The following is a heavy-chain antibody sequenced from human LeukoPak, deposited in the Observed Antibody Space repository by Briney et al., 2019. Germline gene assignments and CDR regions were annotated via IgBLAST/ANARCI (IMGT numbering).Heavy chain of an antibody. D-gene: IGHD3-22*01. J-gene: IGHJ4*02. V-gene: IGHV4-34*01. CDR2: INHSGST. Sequence: PSETLSLTCAVYGGSFSGYYWSWICQPPGKGLEWIGEINHSGSTNYNPSLKSRVTISVDTSKNQFSLKLSSVTAADTAVYYCARGRYYDSSGRPYYFDYWGQGTLVTVSS. CDR1: GGSFSGYY. CDR3: ARGRYYDSSGRPYYFDY.